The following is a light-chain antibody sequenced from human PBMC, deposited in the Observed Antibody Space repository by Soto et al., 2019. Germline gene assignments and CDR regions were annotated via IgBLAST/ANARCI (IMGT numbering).Light chain of an antibody. CDR3: QQYGSSGT. V-gene: IGKV3-20*01. CDR1: QSVSSY. Sequence: EIVLTQSPGTLSLSPGERVTLSCRASQSVSSYLAWYQQKPGQAPRLLIYGASNRATGIPDRFSGSGSGTDFTLTISRLEPEDFAVYYCQQYGSSGTFGQGTKVDIK. J-gene: IGKJ1*01. CDR2: GAS.